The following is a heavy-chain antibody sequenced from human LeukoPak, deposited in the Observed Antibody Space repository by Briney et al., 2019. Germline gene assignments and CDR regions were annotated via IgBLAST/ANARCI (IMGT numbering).Heavy chain of an antibody. CDR2: IYSGGST. Sequence: GGSLRLSCAASGFTFSSYAMSWVRQAPGKGLEWVSVIYSGGSTYYADSVKGRFTISRDNSKNTLYLQMNSLRAEDTAVYYCAKDTCSGGSCYYTTDYWGQGTLVTVSS. V-gene: IGHV3-23*03. CDR3: AKDTCSGGSCYYTTDY. J-gene: IGHJ4*02. D-gene: IGHD2-15*01. CDR1: GFTFSSYA.